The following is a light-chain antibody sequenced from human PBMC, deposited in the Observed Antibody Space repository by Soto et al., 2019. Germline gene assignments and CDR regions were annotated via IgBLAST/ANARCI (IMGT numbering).Light chain of an antibody. CDR1: SSDVGGYNY. J-gene: IGLJ1*01. CDR2: EVS. CDR3: SSYAGSNNLGV. V-gene: IGLV2-8*01. Sequence: QSVLTQPPSASGSPGQSVTISCTGTSSDVGGYNYVSWYQQHPGKAPELMIYEVSKRPSGVPDRFSGSKSGNTASLTVSGLQAEDEADYYCSSYAGSNNLGVFGTVTKVTVL.